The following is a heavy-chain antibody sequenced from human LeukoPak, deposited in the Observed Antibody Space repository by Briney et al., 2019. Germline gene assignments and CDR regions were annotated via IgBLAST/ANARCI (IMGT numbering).Heavy chain of an antibody. CDR1: GFTFSSYD. Sequence: GGPLRLSCAASGFTFSSYDMSWVRQAPGKGLEWVSAISSSGGSTYSADSVKGRFTISRDNSKNTLYLHMNSLRAEDTAVYYCAKDHSSGTYFDYWGQGTLVTVSS. CDR2: ISSSGGST. D-gene: IGHD1-26*01. J-gene: IGHJ4*02. V-gene: IGHV3-23*01. CDR3: AKDHSSGTYFDY.